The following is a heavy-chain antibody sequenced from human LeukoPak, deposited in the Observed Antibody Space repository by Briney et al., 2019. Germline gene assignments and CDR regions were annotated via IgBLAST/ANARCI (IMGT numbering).Heavy chain of an antibody. V-gene: IGHV3-30*03. J-gene: IGHJ6*02. CDR2: ISYDGSNK. Sequence: GGSLRLSCAASGFTFSSYGMRWVRQAPGKGLEWVAVISYDGSNKYYADSVKGRFTISRDNSKNTLYLQMNSLRAEDTAVYYCATDQYSSGWYIEGYYYYGMDVWGQGTTVTVSS. CDR1: GFTFSSYG. CDR3: ATDQYSSGWYIEGYYYYGMDV. D-gene: IGHD6-19*01.